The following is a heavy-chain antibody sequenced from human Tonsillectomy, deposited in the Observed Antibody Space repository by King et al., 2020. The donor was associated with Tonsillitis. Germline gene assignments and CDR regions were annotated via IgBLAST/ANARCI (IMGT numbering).Heavy chain of an antibody. CDR3: ARQQSGDREYSSSWTLTPQGMDV. Sequence: LQLQESGPGLVKPSETLSLTCTVSGGSISSSTYYWGWIRQPPGKGLEWIGNIYYSGSTYYNPSLKSRVTIAVDTSKNQFSLKLSSVTAADTAVDYCARQQSGDREYSSSWTLTPQGMDVWGQGTTVTVSS. V-gene: IGHV4-39*07. D-gene: IGHD6-13*01. J-gene: IGHJ6*02. CDR2: IYYSGST. CDR1: GGSISSSTYY.